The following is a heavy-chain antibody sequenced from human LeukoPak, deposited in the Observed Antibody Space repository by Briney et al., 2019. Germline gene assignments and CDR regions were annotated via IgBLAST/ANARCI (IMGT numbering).Heavy chain of an antibody. Sequence: GGSLRLSCAASGFTFSTYSMNWVRQTPGKGLEWVSSIGSSSGYMYYADSVKGRFTISRDNSNNTVYLQMNSLRAEDTAVYYCAKDRWASMVRGVTYYDYWGQGTLVTVSS. CDR2: IGSSSGYM. CDR3: AKDRWASMVRGVTYYDY. V-gene: IGHV3-21*01. CDR1: GFTFSTYS. J-gene: IGHJ4*02. D-gene: IGHD3-10*01.